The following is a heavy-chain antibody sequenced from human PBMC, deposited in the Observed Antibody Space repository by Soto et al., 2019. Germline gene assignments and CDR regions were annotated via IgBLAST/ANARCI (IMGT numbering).Heavy chain of an antibody. J-gene: IGHJ6*02. Sequence: PGGSLRLSCAASGFTFSNYAMSWVRPAPGKGLEWVSGISGSGGSTYYADSVKGRFTISRDNSKNTLYLQMNSLRAEDPAIYYCAKHSTSSYNYYVMDVWGRGTTVTVSS. V-gene: IGHV3-23*01. CDR3: AKHSTSSYNYYVMDV. D-gene: IGHD2-2*01. CDR2: ISGSGGST. CDR1: GFTFSNYA.